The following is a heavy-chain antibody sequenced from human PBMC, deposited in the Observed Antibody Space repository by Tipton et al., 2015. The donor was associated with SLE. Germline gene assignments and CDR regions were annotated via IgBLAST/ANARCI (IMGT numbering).Heavy chain of an antibody. CDR2: INTNTGNP. CDR1: EYTFTNYA. CDR3: ARMHLGGISGFDY. J-gene: IGHJ4*02. D-gene: IGHD3-16*01. Sequence: QVQLVQSGSELEKPGASVKVSCKTSEYTFTNYAINWVRQAPGQGLGWMGWINTNTGNPTYALAFTGRFVFSLDTSVSTAYLKIISLLADDTAIYYCARMHLGGISGFDYWGQGTLVTVSS. V-gene: IGHV7-4-1*02.